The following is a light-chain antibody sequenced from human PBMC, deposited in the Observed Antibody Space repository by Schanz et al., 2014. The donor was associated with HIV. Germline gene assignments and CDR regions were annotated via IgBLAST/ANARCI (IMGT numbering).Light chain of an antibody. CDR3: QQYGSSPRT. V-gene: IGKV3-20*01. J-gene: IGKJ1*01. CDR2: GAS. Sequence: EIVLTQSPGTLSLSPGERATLSCRASQSVSSSYLAWYQQKPGQAPRLLIYGASNRATGIPDRFSGGGSGTDFTLTISRLEPEDFAVYYCQQYGSSPRTFGQGTRVDVK. CDR1: QSVSSSY.